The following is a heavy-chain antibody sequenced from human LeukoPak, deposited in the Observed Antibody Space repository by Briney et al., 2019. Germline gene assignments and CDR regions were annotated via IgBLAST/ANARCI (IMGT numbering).Heavy chain of an antibody. V-gene: IGHV1-46*01. J-gene: IGHJ3*01. CDR1: GYTFTSYY. CDR3: ARVSTDDAFDV. CDR2: INPSGGGT. Sequence: ASVKVSCKASGYTFTSYYMHWVRQAPGQGLEWMGIINPSGGGTTYAQNFQGRVTMTRDTSTSTLYMELSSLRSEDTAVYYCARVSTDDAFDVWGQGTMVTVSS.